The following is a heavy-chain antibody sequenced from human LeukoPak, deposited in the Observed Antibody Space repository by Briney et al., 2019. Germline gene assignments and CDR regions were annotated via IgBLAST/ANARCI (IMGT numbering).Heavy chain of an antibody. CDR3: ARAPTYYDILTGYYSYNWFDP. CDR1: GGTFSSYA. Sequence: GASVKVSCKASGGTFSSYAISWVRQAPGQGLEWMGGIIPIFGTANYAQKFQGRVTITTDESTSTAYMELSSLRSEDTAVYYCARAPTYYDILTGYYSYNWFDPWGQGTLVTVSS. CDR2: IIPIFGTA. V-gene: IGHV1-69*05. J-gene: IGHJ5*02. D-gene: IGHD3-9*01.